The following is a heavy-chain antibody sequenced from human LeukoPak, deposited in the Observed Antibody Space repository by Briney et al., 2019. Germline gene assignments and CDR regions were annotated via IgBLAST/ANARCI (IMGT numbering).Heavy chain of an antibody. Sequence: PSETLSLTCGVSGVPLSSGQYYWAWIRQPPGKGLEWIGYIYYSGSTNYNPSLKSRVTIPVDTSKNQFSLKLSSVTAADTAVYYCARSKVVIEVPLDWGQGTLVTVSS. V-gene: IGHV4-61*01. CDR1: GVPLSSGQYY. D-gene: IGHD3-22*01. CDR3: ARSKVVIEVPLD. J-gene: IGHJ4*02. CDR2: IYYSGST.